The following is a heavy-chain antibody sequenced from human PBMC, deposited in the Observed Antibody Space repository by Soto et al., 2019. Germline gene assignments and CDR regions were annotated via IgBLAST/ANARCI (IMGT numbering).Heavy chain of an antibody. CDR1: GGSFSGYY. Sequence: QVQLQQWGAGLLKPSETLSLTCAVYGGSFSGYYWSWIRQPPGKGLEWIGEINHSGSTNYNPSLKSRVTISVDTSKNQFSLKLSSVTAADTAVYYCARETYSGSYVWGQGTLVTVSS. D-gene: IGHD1-26*01. V-gene: IGHV4-34*01. J-gene: IGHJ4*02. CDR3: ARETYSGSYV. CDR2: INHSGST.